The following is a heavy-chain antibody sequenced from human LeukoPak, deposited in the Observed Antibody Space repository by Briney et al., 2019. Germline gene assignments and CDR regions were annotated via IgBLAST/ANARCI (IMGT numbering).Heavy chain of an antibody. CDR1: GNTFTNYY. CDR2: IKPSGGIT. Sequence: ASLKVSCKASGNTFTNYYVHWVRQAPGQGLEWMGIIKPSGGITTYAQKFQGRVTMTRDTSTSTVYMELSSLRSEDTAVYYCARDRYYYDSSGYIRGISFDYWGQGTLVTVSS. D-gene: IGHD3-22*01. J-gene: IGHJ4*02. V-gene: IGHV1-46*01. CDR3: ARDRYYYDSSGYIRGISFDY.